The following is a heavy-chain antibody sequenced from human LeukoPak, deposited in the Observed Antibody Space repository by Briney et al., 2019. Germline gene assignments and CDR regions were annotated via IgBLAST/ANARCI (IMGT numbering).Heavy chain of an antibody. V-gene: IGHV4-34*01. CDR3: ARARGLYYYDSSGYIIDY. Sequence: SETLSLTCAVYGGSFSGYYWSWIRQPPGKGLEWIGEINHSGSTNYNPSLKSRVTISVGTSKNQFSLKLSSVTAADTAVYYCARARGLYYYDSSGYIIDYWGQGTLVTVSS. J-gene: IGHJ4*02. CDR2: INHSGST. CDR1: GGSFSGYY. D-gene: IGHD3-22*01.